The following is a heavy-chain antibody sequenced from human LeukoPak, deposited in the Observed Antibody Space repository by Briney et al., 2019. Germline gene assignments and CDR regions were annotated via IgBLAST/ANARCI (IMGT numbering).Heavy chain of an antibody. D-gene: IGHD4-17*01. V-gene: IGHV4-59*01. Sequence: SETLSLTCTVSGGSISSYYWSWIRQPPGKGLEWIGYIYYSGSTNYNPSLKSRVTISADTSKNQFSLKLSSVTAADTAVYYCARGDNEDYDYYYYMDVWGKGTTVTVSS. CDR1: GGSISSYY. CDR2: IYYSGST. CDR3: ARGDNEDYDYYYYMDV. J-gene: IGHJ6*03.